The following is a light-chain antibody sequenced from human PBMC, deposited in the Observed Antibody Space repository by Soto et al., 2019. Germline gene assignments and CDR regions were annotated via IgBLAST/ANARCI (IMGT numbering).Light chain of an antibody. Sequence: QSALTQPASVSGSPGQSITISCTGTSSDVGGYVSWYQQHPGKAPKLMIYEVSNRPSGVSNRFSGSKSGNTASLTISGLQAEDEADYYCSSYTSSSTPYVFGTGTKLTVL. CDR2: EVS. CDR3: SSYTSSSTPYV. J-gene: IGLJ1*01. V-gene: IGLV2-14*01. CDR1: SSDVGGY.